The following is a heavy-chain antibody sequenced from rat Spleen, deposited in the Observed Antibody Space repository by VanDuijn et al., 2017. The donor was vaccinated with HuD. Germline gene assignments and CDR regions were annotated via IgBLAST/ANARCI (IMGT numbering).Heavy chain of an antibody. CDR3: TTGERGFAY. CDR2: INYDGRST. CDR1: GFIFSDHY. V-gene: IGHV5-20*01. Sequence: EVQLVESDGGLVQPGRSLKLSCAASGFIFSDHYVAWVRQAPTKGLEWVATINYDGRSTFYRDSVRDRFTISRDNAKSTLYLQMDSLRSEDTATYYCTTGERGFAYWGQGTLVTVSS. J-gene: IGHJ3*01.